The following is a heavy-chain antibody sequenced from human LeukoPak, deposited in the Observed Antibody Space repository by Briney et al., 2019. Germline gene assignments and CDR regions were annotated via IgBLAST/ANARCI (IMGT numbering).Heavy chain of an antibody. V-gene: IGHV4-4*07. D-gene: IGHD3-10*01. CDR3: ARDYYGIYYFDY. Sequence: SETLSLTYTVSGVSISSYYWSWIRQPAGKGLEWIGRIYTSGSTNYNPSLKSRVTMSVDTSKNHFCLKLSSVTAADTAVYYCARDYYGIYYFDYWGQGTLVTVSS. J-gene: IGHJ4*02. CDR2: IYTSGST. CDR1: GVSISSYY.